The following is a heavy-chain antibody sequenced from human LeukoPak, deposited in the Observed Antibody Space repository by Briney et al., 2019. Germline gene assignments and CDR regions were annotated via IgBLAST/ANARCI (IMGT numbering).Heavy chain of an antibody. V-gene: IGHV1-2*02. D-gene: IGHD3-22*01. CDR3: ARVPLYYYDSSGYYYGLVGAFDI. Sequence: ASVKVPCKASGYTFTGYYMHWVRQAPGQGLEWMGWINPNSGSTNYAQKFQGRVTMTRDTSISTAYMELSRLRSDDTAVYYCARVPLYYYDSSGYYYGLVGAFDIWGQGTMVTVSS. CDR1: GYTFTGYY. CDR2: INPNSGST. J-gene: IGHJ3*02.